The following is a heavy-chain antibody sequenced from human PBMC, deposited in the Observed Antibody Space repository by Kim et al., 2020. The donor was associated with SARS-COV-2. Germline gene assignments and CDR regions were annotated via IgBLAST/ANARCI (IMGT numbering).Heavy chain of an antibody. CDR1: GFTFSRFW. V-gene: IGHV3-74*03. CDR3: ARGGLLTATDY. J-gene: IGHJ4*02. CDR2: INNDGSGT. Sequence: GGSQRLSCAASGFTFSRFWMHWVRQDPEKGLVWVSRINNDGSGTEYGDSVKGRFTISRDNAKNTVYLQMNSLRTDDTAVYYCARGGLLTATDYWGQGTLVAVSS. D-gene: IGHD2-21*02.